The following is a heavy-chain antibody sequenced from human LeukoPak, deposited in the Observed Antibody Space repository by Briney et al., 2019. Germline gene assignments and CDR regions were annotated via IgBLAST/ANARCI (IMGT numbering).Heavy chain of an antibody. CDR2: ISGSGGST. D-gene: IGHD6-13*01. Sequence: PGGSLRLSCAASGFTFSSYGMSWVRQAPGKGLEWVSAISGSGGSTYYADSVKGRFTISRDNSKNTLYLQMNSLRAEDTAVYYCAKDSLYSSSWYEVLGNWFDPWGQGTLVTVSS. J-gene: IGHJ5*02. V-gene: IGHV3-23*01. CDR3: AKDSLYSSSWYEVLGNWFDP. CDR1: GFTFSSYG.